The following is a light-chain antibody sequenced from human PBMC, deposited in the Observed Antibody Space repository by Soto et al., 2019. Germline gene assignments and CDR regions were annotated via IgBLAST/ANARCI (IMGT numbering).Light chain of an antibody. J-gene: IGKJ5*01. CDR3: QQSYSTPVT. Sequence: DIQMTQSPSSLSASVGDRVTITCRASQTISRYLNWYQHKPGKGPKVVIYAASSLQSGVPSRFSGSGSGTDFTLTISSLQPEDFGIYYCQQSYSTPVTVGQGTRLESK. CDR2: AAS. CDR1: QTISRY. V-gene: IGKV1-39*01.